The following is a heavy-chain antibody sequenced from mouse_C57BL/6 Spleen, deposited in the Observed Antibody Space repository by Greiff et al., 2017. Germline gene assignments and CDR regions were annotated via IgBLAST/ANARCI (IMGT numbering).Heavy chain of an antibody. Sequence: QVQLQQPGAELVRPGTSVKLSCKASGYTFTSYWMHWVKQRPGQGLEWIGVIDPSDSYTNYNQKFKGKATLTVDTSSRTAYMQLSSLTSEDSAVYYGAVCYYGSIPAYWGQGTLVTVSA. CDR3: AVCYYGSIPAY. CDR1: GYTFTSYW. J-gene: IGHJ3*01. CDR2: IDPSDSYT. D-gene: IGHD1-1*01. V-gene: IGHV1-59*01.